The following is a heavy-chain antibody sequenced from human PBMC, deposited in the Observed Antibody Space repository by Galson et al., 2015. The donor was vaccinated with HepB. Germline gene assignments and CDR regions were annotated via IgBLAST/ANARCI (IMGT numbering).Heavy chain of an antibody. J-gene: IGHJ4*02. CDR3: VRRHSSIWPFDY. Sequence: QSGAEVKKPGESLKISCKASGHSFSNYWIGWVRQMPGKGLEWMGNIYPGDSDTRYSPSFQGQVTISADKSISAAYLQWSSLKAPDTAMYYCVRRHSSIWPFDYSGQATLVTVSS. CDR1: GHSFSNYW. V-gene: IGHV5-51*03. D-gene: IGHD3-22*01. CDR2: IYPGDSDT.